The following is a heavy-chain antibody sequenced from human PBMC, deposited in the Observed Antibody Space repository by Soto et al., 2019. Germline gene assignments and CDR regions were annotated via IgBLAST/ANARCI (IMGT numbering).Heavy chain of an antibody. D-gene: IGHD5-18*01. Sequence: PSETLSLTCTVSGGSISSGGYYWSWIRQHPGKGLEWIGYIYYSGSTYYNPSLKSRVTISVDTSKNQFSLKLSSVTAADTAVYYCARGRIYTAMVEYYFDYWGQGTLVPVSS. CDR1: GGSISSGGYY. CDR3: ARGRIYTAMVEYYFDY. CDR2: IYYSGST. J-gene: IGHJ4*02. V-gene: IGHV4-31*03.